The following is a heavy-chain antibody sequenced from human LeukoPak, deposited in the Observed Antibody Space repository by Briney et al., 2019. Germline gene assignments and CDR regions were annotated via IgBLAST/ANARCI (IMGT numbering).Heavy chain of an antibody. CDR3: ARWRIAAAGTPFDY. Sequence: SVKVSCKASGYTFTSYAMHWVRQAPGQRLEWMGWINAGNGNTKYSQKFQGRVTITRDTSASTAYMELSSLRSEDTAVYYCARWRIAAAGTPFDYWGQGTLVTVSS. V-gene: IGHV1-3*01. J-gene: IGHJ4*02. CDR2: INAGNGNT. CDR1: GYTFTSYA. D-gene: IGHD6-13*01.